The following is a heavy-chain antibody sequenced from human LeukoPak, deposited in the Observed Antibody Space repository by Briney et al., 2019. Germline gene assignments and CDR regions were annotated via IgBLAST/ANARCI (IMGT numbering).Heavy chain of an antibody. D-gene: IGHD1-26*01. V-gene: IGHV3-30*03. Sequence: GGSLRLSCVASGFTFSTYGMHWVRQAPGKGLEWVSVISYDGSNKYYPDSVKGRFTISRDNSKNTLYLQMNSLRAEDSAVYYCASLSGDYLGYWGQGTLVTVSS. J-gene: IGHJ4*02. CDR2: ISYDGSNK. CDR3: ASLSGDYLGY. CDR1: GFTFSTYG.